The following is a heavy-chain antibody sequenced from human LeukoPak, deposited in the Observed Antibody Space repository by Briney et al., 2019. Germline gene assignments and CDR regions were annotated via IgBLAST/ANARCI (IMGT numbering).Heavy chain of an antibody. CDR1: GFTFSGNG. Sequence: PGGSLRLSCAASGFTFSGNGMHWVRQAPGKGPEWVTVISYDGSIKLYADSVKGRFTISRDNSKNTLYLQMNSLRAEDTAVYYCAKEGFCSDTSCRYLFDYWGQGTLVTVSS. CDR3: AKEGFCSDTSCRYLFDY. CDR2: ISYDGSIK. J-gene: IGHJ4*02. D-gene: IGHD2-2*01. V-gene: IGHV3-30*18.